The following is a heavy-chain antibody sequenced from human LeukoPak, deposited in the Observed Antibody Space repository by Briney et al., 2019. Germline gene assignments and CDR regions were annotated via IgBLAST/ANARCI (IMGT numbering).Heavy chain of an antibody. CDR3: ARDPVWGTILGVAHDY. D-gene: IGHD3-3*01. Sequence: GGSLRLSCAASGFTFSSYAMSWVRQAPGKGLEWVANIKQDGSEKYYVDSVKGRFTISRDNAKNSLYLQMNSLRAEDTAVYYCARDPVWGTILGVAHDYWGQGTLVTVSS. CDR1: GFTFSSYA. CDR2: IKQDGSEK. V-gene: IGHV3-7*01. J-gene: IGHJ4*02.